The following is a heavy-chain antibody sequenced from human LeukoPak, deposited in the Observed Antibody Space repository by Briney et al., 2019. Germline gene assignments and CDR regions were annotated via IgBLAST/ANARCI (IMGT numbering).Heavy chain of an antibody. Sequence: ASVTISCRTSEYTFIDYYIHWVRQAPGQGPEWMGWINPKSGGTKYAQKFQGRITVTRDTSITTVYMDLSRLRSDDTAVYYCARDRNYVWGSYAVFQFWGQGTMVTVSS. CDR3: ARDRNYVWGSYAVFQF. V-gene: IGHV1-2*02. J-gene: IGHJ3*01. CDR1: EYTFIDYY. CDR2: INPKSGGT. D-gene: IGHD3-16*01.